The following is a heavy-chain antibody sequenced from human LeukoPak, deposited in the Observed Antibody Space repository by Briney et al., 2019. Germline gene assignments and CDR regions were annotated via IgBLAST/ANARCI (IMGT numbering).Heavy chain of an antibody. CDR2: INPNSGGT. D-gene: IGHD5-12*01. CDR3: ASARGYSGYSPIDY. Sequence: GASVKVSYKASGYTFTGYYMHWVRQAPGQGLEWMGWINPNSGGTNYAQKFQGRVTMTRDTSISTAYMELSRLRSDDTAVYYCASARGYSGYSPIDYWGQGTLVTVSS. J-gene: IGHJ4*02. CDR1: GYTFTGYY. V-gene: IGHV1-2*02.